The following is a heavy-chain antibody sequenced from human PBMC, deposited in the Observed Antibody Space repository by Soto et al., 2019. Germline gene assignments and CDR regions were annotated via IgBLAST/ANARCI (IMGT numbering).Heavy chain of an antibody. D-gene: IGHD2-8*01. CDR3: ARDLMVALDY. V-gene: IGHV3-30-3*01. CDR2: ISYDGSNK. CDR1: GFTFSSYA. J-gene: IGHJ4*02. Sequence: GGSLRLSCAASGFTFSSYAMHWVRQAPGKGLEWVAVISYDGSNKYYADSVKGRFTISRDNSKNTLYLQMNSLRAEDTAVYYCARDLMVALDYWGQGTLVTVSS.